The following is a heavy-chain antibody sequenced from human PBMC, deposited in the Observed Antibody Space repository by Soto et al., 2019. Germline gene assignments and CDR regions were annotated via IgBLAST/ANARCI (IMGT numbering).Heavy chain of an antibody. CDR1: GFTFSSYA. CDR2: ISYDGSNK. Sequence: GGSLRLSCAASGFTFSSYAMHWVRQAPGKGLEWVAVISYDGSNKYYADSVKGQFTISRDNSKNTLYLQMNSLRAEDTAVYYCARDLRGGSSWTYYFDYWGQGTLVTVSS. J-gene: IGHJ4*02. CDR3: ARDLRGGSSWTYYFDY. V-gene: IGHV3-30-3*01. D-gene: IGHD6-13*01.